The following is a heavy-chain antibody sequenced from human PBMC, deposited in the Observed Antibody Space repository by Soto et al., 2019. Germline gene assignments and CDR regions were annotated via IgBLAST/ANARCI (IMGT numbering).Heavy chain of an antibody. V-gene: IGHV1-46*01. J-gene: IGHJ6*02. CDR1: GYTFTSYY. D-gene: IGHD6-19*01. CDR2: INPSGGST. Sequence: ASVKVSCKASGYTFTSYYMHWVRQAPGQGLEWMGIINPSGGSTSYEQKFQGRVTMTRDTSTSTVYMELSSLRSEDTAVYYCARVNDGSGWSYYYYYGMDVWGQGTTVTVSS. CDR3: ARVNDGSGWSYYYYYGMDV.